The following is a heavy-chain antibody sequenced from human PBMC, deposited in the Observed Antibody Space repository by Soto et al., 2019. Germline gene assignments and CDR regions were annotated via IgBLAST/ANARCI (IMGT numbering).Heavy chain of an antibody. CDR1: GGSFSGYY. CDR3: ARVDILTGQYYFDY. D-gene: IGHD3-9*01. J-gene: IGHJ4*02. CDR2: INHSGST. V-gene: IGHV4-34*01. Sequence: QVQLQQWGAGLLKPSETLSLTCAVYGGSFSGYYWSWIRQPPGKGLEWIGEINHSGSTNYNPSLNSRVTISVDTSKNQFSLKLSSVTAADTAVYYCARVDILTGQYYFDYWGQGTLVTVSS.